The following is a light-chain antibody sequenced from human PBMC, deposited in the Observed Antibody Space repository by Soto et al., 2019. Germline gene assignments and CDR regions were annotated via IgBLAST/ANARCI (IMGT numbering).Light chain of an antibody. J-gene: IGLJ3*02. V-gene: IGLV1-47*02. CDR3: AAWDDSLSVWV. Sequence: QSVLTQPPSASGTPGQRVTISCSGSSSNIGSNYVYWYQQLPGTAPKLLIYSNNQRPSGVPDRFSGSKSGTSDSLAISGLRSEDEADYYCAAWDDSLSVWVFGGGTKLTVL. CDR2: SNN. CDR1: SSNIGSNY.